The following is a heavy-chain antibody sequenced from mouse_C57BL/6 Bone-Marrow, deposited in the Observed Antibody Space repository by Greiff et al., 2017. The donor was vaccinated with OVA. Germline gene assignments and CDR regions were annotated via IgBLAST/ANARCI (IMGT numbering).Heavy chain of an antibody. CDR3: TRGAYRTTTVPTGAW. CDR2: IDPETGGT. D-gene: IGHD2-13*01. CDR1: GYTFTDYE. Sequence: VKLQESGAELVRPGASVTLSCKASGYTFTDYEMHWVKQTPVHGLEWIGAIDPETGGTAYNQKFKGKAILTADKSSSTAYMELRSLTSEDSAVYYCTRGAYRTTTVPTGAWWGQGTLVTVSA. J-gene: IGHJ3*02. V-gene: IGHV1-15*01.